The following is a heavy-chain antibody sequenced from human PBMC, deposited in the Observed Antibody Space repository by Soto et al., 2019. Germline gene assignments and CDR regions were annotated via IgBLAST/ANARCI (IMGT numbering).Heavy chain of an antibody. D-gene: IGHD2-21*01. CDR2: MNPNSGNT. V-gene: IGHV1-8*01. Sequence: ASVKVSCKASGYTFTSYDINWARQATGQGLEWMGWMNPNSGNTGYAQKFQGRVTMTRNTSISTAYMELSSLRSEDTAVYYCARHVAVARTRGFDSWGQGTLVTVSS. CDR1: GYTFTSYD. CDR3: ARHVAVARTRGFDS. J-gene: IGHJ4*02.